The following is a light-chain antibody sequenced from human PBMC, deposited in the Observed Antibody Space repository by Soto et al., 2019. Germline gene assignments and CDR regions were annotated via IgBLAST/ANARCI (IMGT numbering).Light chain of an antibody. V-gene: IGKV1-39*01. CDR2: AAS. J-gene: IGKJ1*01. Sequence: DIQMTQSPSSLSASVGDRVTITCRASQSITTYLNWYQQKPGKAPKLLIYAASSLPSGVPSRFSGSGSGTDFTLTITSLQPEDVATFYCQQSYGIPQTFGQGTKVEIK. CDR1: QSITTY. CDR3: QQSYGIPQT.